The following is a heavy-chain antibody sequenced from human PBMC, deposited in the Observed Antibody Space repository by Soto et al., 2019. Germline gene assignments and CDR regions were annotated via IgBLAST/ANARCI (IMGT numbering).Heavy chain of an antibody. D-gene: IGHD2-15*01. Sequence: QVQLVQSGAEVKKPGSSVKVSCKASGGTFSSYAISWVRQAPGQGLEWMGGIIPIFGTANYAQKFQGRVTITADESTRTANMELSSLRSEDTAVYYCARDHCSGGSCYRGWFDPWGQGTLVTVSS. CDR2: IIPIFGTA. J-gene: IGHJ5*02. CDR1: GGTFSSYA. CDR3: ARDHCSGGSCYRGWFDP. V-gene: IGHV1-69*12.